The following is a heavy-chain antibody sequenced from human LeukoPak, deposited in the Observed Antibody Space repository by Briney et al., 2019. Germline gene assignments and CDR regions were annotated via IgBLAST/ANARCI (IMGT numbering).Heavy chain of an antibody. D-gene: IGHD2-2*01. CDR2: ISYDGSNK. J-gene: IGHJ4*02. CDR3: ARPSTQQEVEFRFDS. V-gene: IGHV3-30-3*01. Sequence: GGSLRLSCAASGLTFSSYAMHWVRQAPGKGLEWVAVISYDGSNKYYADSVKGRFTISRDNSKNTLDLQMNSLRAEDTAVYYCARPSTQQEVEFRFDSWGQGTLVTVSS. CDR1: GLTFSSYA.